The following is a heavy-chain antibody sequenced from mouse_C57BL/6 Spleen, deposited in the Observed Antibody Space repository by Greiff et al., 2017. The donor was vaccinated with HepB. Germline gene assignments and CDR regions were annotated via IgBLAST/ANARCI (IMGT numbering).Heavy chain of an antibody. D-gene: IGHD1-1*01. CDR3: ARSVYGSYFDY. CDR2: IYPSDSET. J-gene: IGHJ2*01. Sequence: VQLQQPGAELVRPGSSVKLSCKASGYTFTSYWMDWVKQRPGQGLEWIGNIYPSDSETHYNQKFKDKATLTVDKSSSTAYMQLSSLTSEDSAVYYCARSVYGSYFDYWGQGTTLTVSS. V-gene: IGHV1-61*01. CDR1: GYTFTSYW.